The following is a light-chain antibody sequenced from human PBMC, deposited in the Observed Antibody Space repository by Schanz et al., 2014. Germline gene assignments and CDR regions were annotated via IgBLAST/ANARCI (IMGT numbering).Light chain of an antibody. CDR1: QSVSSSY. J-gene: IGKJ4*01. Sequence: EIVLTQSPGTLSLSPGERATLSCRASQSVSSSYLAWYQQKLGQAPRLLVYGSSNRATGIPDRFSGSGSGTDFTLTITRLEPEDFAVYYCQQYGSSLVTFGGGTRVEIK. CDR2: GSS. CDR3: QQYGSSLVT. V-gene: IGKV3-20*01.